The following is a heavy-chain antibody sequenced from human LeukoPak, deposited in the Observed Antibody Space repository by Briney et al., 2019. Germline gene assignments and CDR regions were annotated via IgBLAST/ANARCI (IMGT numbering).Heavy chain of an antibody. CDR3: ARKNGLDY. CDR1: GFTFSTFT. CDR2: ISSSSSYI. V-gene: IGHV3-21*01. J-gene: IGHJ4*02. Sequence: PGGSLRLSCVVSGFTFSTFTMNWVRQAPGKGLEWVSCISSSSSYIYYADSVKGRFTISRDNAKNSLYLQMNSLRAEDTAVYYCARKNGLDYWGQGTLVTVSS.